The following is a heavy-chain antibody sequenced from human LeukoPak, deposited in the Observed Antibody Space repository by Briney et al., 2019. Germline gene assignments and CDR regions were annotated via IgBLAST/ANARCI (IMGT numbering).Heavy chain of an antibody. CDR3: ARRTAYYYDSSDHYYFDY. J-gene: IGHJ4*02. D-gene: IGHD3-22*01. CDR1: GYSFTSYW. V-gene: IGHV5-51*01. CDR2: IYPGDSDT. Sequence: GESLKIPCKGSGYSFTSYWNGWVRQMPGKGLEWMGIIYPGDSDTRYSQSFQGQVTISADKSISTAYLQWSSLKASDTAMYYCARRTAYYYDSSDHYYFDYWGQGTLVTVSS.